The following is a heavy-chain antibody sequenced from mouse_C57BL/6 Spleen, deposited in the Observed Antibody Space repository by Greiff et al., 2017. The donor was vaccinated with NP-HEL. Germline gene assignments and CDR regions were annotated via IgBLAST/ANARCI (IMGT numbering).Heavy chain of an antibody. CDR1: GFTFSSYA. CDR2: ISDGGSYT. D-gene: IGHD1-1*01. CDR3: ARESNLVLRYPAY. J-gene: IGHJ3*01. V-gene: IGHV5-4*01. Sequence: DVQLVESGGGLVKPGGSLKLSCAASGFTFSSYAMSWVRQTPEKRLEWVATISDGGSYTYYPDNVKGRFTISRDNAKNNLYLQMSHLKSEDTAMYYCARESNLVLRYPAYWGQGTLVTVSA.